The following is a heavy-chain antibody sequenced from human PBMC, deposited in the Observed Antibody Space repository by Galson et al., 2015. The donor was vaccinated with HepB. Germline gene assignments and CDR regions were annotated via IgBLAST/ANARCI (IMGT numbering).Heavy chain of an antibody. CDR2: VNSDGSST. V-gene: IGHV3-74*01. CDR1: AFIFRSYW. CDR3: ARDGYYYGSGRPRLDY. Sequence: SLRLSCAASAFIFRSYWMHWVRQIPGKGLVWVSRVNSDGSSTSYMDSVKGRFTISRDNTKNTLYLQMNSLRAEDTAMYFCARDGYYYGSGRPRLDYWGQGTQVTVSS. D-gene: IGHD3-10*01. J-gene: IGHJ4*02.